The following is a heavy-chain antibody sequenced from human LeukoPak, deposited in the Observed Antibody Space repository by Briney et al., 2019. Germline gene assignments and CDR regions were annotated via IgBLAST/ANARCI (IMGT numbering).Heavy chain of an antibody. Sequence: PGGSLRLSCAASGFTFSSYAMNWVRQAPGKGLEWVSTISGSGDSTYYADSVKGRLTISRDNSKNTLYLQMNSLRAEDTAVYYCARDRGYSCGYWGQGTLVTVSS. CDR1: GFTFSSYA. CDR3: ARDRGYSCGY. J-gene: IGHJ4*02. CDR2: ISGSGDST. V-gene: IGHV3-23*01. D-gene: IGHD5-18*01.